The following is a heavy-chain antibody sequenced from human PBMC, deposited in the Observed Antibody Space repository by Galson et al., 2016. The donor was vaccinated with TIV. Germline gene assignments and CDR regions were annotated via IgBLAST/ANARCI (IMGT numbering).Heavy chain of an antibody. J-gene: IGHJ5*02. D-gene: IGHD5-18*01. CDR3: ARSRGYSYGYVGP. CDR2: IIPVFGTT. V-gene: IGHV1-69*13. CDR1: GGTFNSYG. Sequence: SVKVSCKASGGTFNSYGISWVRQAPGQGLQWMGGIIPVFGTTKYSQDFQGRVAVTADESTGTAYMELSVIRFDDTAVYFCARSRGYSYGYVGPLGQGTLVPVSA.